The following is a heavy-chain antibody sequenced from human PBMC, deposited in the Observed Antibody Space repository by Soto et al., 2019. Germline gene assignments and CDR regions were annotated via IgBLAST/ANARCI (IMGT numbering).Heavy chain of an antibody. J-gene: IGHJ4*02. V-gene: IGHV4-59*01. D-gene: IGHD3-22*01. CDR3: ARAPMVLTRSYFDS. Sequence: SETLSLTCTVSDGSISHFYWSWIRQPPGKGLEWIGYISSSGNTNYNPSLKNRVSISVDTSKNQFSLNLTSVTAADTAVYYCARAPMVLTRSYFDSWGQGTPVTVSS. CDR2: ISSSGNT. CDR1: DGSISHFY.